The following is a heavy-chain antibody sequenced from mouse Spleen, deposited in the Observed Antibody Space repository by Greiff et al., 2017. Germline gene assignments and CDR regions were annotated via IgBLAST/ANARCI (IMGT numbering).Heavy chain of an antibody. J-gene: IGHJ3*01. CDR3: ARWDYGSSFAY. V-gene: IGHV1-64*01. Sequence: QVQLQQPGAELVRPGSSVKLSCKASGYTFTSYWMHWVKQRPGQGLEWIGMIHPNSGSTNYNEKFKSKATLTVDKSSSTAYMQLSSLTSEDSAVYYCARWDYGSSFAYWGQGTLVTVSA. D-gene: IGHD1-1*01. CDR1: GYTFTSYW. CDR2: IHPNSGST.